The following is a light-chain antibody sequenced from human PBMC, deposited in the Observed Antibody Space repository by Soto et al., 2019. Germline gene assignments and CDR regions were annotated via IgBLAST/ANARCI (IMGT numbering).Light chain of an antibody. CDR1: SSDVGDYNF. Sequence: QFVLTQPASVSGSPGQSITISCTGTSSDVGDYNFVSWYQQHPGKAPKLMIYEVSHRPSGVSNRFSGSKSGSTASLTISGLQADDEADYYCNSYTSSNTLYVFGTGTKVTVL. J-gene: IGLJ1*01. CDR3: NSYTSSNTLYV. CDR2: EVS. V-gene: IGLV2-14*01.